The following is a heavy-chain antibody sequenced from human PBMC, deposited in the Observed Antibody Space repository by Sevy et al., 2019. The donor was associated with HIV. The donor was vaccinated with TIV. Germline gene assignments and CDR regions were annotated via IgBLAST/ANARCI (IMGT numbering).Heavy chain of an antibody. CDR3: ARARSDSYYDSSSRGAFDI. CDR1: GGSISSGGYY. V-gene: IGHV4-31*03. J-gene: IGHJ3*02. CDR2: IYYSGST. D-gene: IGHD3-22*01. Sequence: SETLSLTCTVSGGSISSGGYYWSWIRQHPGKGLEWIGYIYYSGSTYYNPSLKSRVTISVDTSKNQFSLKLSSVTAADTAVYYCARARSDSYYDSSSRGAFDIWGQGTMVTASS.